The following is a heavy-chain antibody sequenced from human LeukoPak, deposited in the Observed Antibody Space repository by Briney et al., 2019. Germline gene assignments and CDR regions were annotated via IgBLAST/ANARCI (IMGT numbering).Heavy chain of an antibody. V-gene: IGHV3-23*01. J-gene: IGHJ4*02. Sequence: PGGSMRPSCAAYGFTFSSNATSWGRHAPGKGLEWVSAISGSGGSTYYADSVKGRFNITRDNAKNTLYLQMNSLRAEDTAVYYCAKDRGYYDFWSGYYLGNYFDYWGQGTLVTVSS. D-gene: IGHD3-3*01. CDR2: ISGSGGST. CDR1: GFTFSSNA. CDR3: AKDRGYYDFWSGYYLGNYFDY.